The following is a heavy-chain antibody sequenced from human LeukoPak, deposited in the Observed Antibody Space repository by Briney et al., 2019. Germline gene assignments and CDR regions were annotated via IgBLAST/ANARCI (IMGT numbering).Heavy chain of an antibody. CDR2: IHYSGST. CDR1: GGSISTSAYY. D-gene: IGHD2-15*01. CDR3: ARRSGGSSKMDY. V-gene: IGHV4-39*01. Sequence: SETLSLTCIVSGGSISTSAYYWGWIRQPPGKGLEWIGNIHYSGSTYYNPSLKSRVTISVDTPKNQFSLKLSSVTAADTAVYYCARRSGGSSKMDYWGQGTLVTVSS. J-gene: IGHJ4*02.